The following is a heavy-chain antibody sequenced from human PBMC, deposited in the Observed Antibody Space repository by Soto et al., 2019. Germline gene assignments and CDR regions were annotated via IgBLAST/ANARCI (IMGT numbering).Heavy chain of an antibody. J-gene: IGHJ5*02. CDR2: IYPGDSDT. Sequence: GESLKISCKGSGYSFTSYWIGWVRQMPGKGLEWMGIIYPGDSDTRYSPSFQGQVTISADKSISTAYLQWSSLKASDTAMYYCARGGQNNWNTYNWFDPWGQGTLVTVSS. CDR3: ARGGQNNWNTYNWFDP. CDR1: GYSFTSYW. D-gene: IGHD1-20*01. V-gene: IGHV5-51*01.